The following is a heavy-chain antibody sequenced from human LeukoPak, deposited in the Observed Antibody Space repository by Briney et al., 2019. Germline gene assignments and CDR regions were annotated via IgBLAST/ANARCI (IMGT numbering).Heavy chain of an antibody. Sequence: ASVKVSCKASGGTFSSYAISWVRQAPGQGLEWMGGIIPIFGTANYAQKFQGRVTITADESTSTAYMELSSLRSEDTAVYYCARTSYYDILTYYYYYGMDVWGQGTTVAVSS. CDR3: ARTSYYDILTYYYYYGMDV. D-gene: IGHD3-9*01. V-gene: IGHV1-69*13. J-gene: IGHJ6*02. CDR2: IIPIFGTA. CDR1: GGTFSSYA.